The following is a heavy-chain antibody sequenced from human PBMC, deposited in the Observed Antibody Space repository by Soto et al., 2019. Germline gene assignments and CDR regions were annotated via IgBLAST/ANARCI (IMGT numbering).Heavy chain of an antibody. Sequence: EVQLVESGGGLVQPGGSLRLSCAASGFTFSDHYMDWVRQAPGKGLEWVARSRNRVNSHTTESAASVKGRFTISRDESKSSLYLQMNSLKIADTAVYYCTRGLLGGAPSYTFHGMDVWGQGNKVTVSS. CDR3: TRGLLGGAPSYTFHGMDV. CDR2: SRNRVNSHTT. J-gene: IGHJ6*01. D-gene: IGHD1-26*01. V-gene: IGHV3-72*01. CDR1: GFTFSDHY.